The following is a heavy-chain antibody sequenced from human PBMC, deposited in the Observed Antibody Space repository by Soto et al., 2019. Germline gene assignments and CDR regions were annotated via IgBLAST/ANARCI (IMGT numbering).Heavy chain of an antibody. D-gene: IGHD2-15*01. CDR1: GGTFSTYA. V-gene: IGHV1-69*12. CDR3: ARDEMVVATGSRTWHYYYGMDV. CDR2: IIPIFGTA. Sequence: QVQLVQSGAEVKKPGSSVKVSCKSSGGTFSTYAISWVRQAPGQGLEWMGGIIPIFGTANHAQKFQGRVTTTADESTTXXSXEXXSLRSEDTAVYYCARDEMVVATGSRTWHYYYGMDVWGQGTTVTVSS. J-gene: IGHJ6*02.